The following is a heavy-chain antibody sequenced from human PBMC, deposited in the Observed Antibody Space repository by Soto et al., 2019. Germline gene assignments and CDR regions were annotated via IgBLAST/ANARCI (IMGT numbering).Heavy chain of an antibody. Sequence: QVQLQESGPGLVEPSQTLSLTCTVSGASVSSGYCWSWIRQPPGRGLEWIGHIYNGGSTYSSPSLESXXPXSXXTSKNQFSLRLSSVTAADTAVYYCASGPSADKVDYWGQGTLVTVSS. V-gene: IGHV4-30-4*01. CDR3: ASGPSADKVDY. CDR1: GASVSSGYC. D-gene: IGHD3-3*01. CDR2: IYNGGST. J-gene: IGHJ4*02.